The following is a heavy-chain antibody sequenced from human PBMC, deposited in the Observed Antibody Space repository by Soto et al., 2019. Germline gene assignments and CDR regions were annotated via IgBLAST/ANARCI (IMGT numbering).Heavy chain of an antibody. CDR1: GGTFSSYA. V-gene: IGHV1-69*13. CDR2: IIPIFGTA. D-gene: IGHD3-3*01. Sequence: SVKVSCKASGGTFSSYAISWVRQAPGQGLEWMGGIIPIFGTANYAQKFQGRVTITADESTSTAYMELSSLRSEDTAVYYCSRDAPPGRFLEWLLPPRGMDVWGQGTTVTVSS. J-gene: IGHJ6*02. CDR3: SRDAPPGRFLEWLLPPRGMDV.